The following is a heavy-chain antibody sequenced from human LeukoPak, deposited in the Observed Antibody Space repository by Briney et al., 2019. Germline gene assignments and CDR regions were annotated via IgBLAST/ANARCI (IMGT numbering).Heavy chain of an antibody. CDR2: INAGNGNT. J-gene: IGHJ4*02. CDR3: AREEGSIVVVTAPGY. V-gene: IGHV1-3*01. Sequence: GASVKVSCKASGYTFTSYAMHWVRQAPGQRLEWMGWINAGNGNTKYSQKFQGRVTITRDTSASTAYMELSSLRSEDTAVYYCAREEGSIVVVTAPGYWGQGTLVTVSS. CDR1: GYTFTSYA. D-gene: IGHD2-21*02.